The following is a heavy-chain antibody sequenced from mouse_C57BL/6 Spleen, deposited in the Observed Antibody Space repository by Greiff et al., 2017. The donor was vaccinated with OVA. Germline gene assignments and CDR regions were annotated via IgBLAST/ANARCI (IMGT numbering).Heavy chain of an antibody. CDR3: ARLYSNYLYYFDY. CDR2: ISSGGSYT. Sequence: EVHLVESGGDLVKPGGSLKLSCAASGFTFSSYGMSWVRQTPDKRLEWVATISSGGSYTYYPDSVKGRFTISRDNAKNTLYLQMSSLKSEDTAMYYCARLYSNYLYYFDYWGQGTTLTVSS. V-gene: IGHV5-6*01. J-gene: IGHJ2*01. D-gene: IGHD2-5*01. CDR1: GFTFSSYG.